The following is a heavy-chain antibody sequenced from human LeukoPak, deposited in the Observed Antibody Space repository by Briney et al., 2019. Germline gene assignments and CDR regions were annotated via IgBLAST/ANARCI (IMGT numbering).Heavy chain of an antibody. V-gene: IGHV3-30-3*01. J-gene: IGHJ5*02. CDR2: VSYDGSNK. CDR1: GFTFCSST. D-gene: IGHD3-16*01. Sequence: PGRSLRLSCAASGFTFCSSTVHWVRQAAGKGLEWVAVVSYDGSNKYYADSVKGRFTISRDNSKNTRYLQMNSLRAEDTAVYYCARVSWRSVGGAASVSSWGQGTLVTVSS. CDR3: ARVSWRSVGGAASVSS.